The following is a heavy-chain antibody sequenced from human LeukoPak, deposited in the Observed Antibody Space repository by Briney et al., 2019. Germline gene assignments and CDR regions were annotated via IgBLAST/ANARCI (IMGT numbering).Heavy chain of an antibody. V-gene: IGHV4-59*08. CDR2: IYYSGST. D-gene: IGHD2-2*01. Sequence: PSETLSLTCTVSGGSISSYYWSWIRQPPGKGLEWIGYIYYSGSTNYNPSLKSRVTISVDTSKNQFSLKLSSVTAADTAVYYCARSRTLCSSTSCYAGGEFDYWGQGTLVTVSS. CDR3: ARSRTLCSSTSCYAGGEFDY. J-gene: IGHJ4*02. CDR1: GGSISSYY.